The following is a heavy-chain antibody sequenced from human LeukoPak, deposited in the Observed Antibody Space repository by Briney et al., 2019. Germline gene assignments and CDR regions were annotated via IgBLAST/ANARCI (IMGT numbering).Heavy chain of an antibody. J-gene: IGHJ4*02. Sequence: SVKVSCKASGGTFSSYAISWVRQAPGQGLEWMGRIIPILGIANYAQKFQGRVTITADKSTSTAYMELSILRSEDTAVYYCARKDKQWLDYWGQGTLVTVSS. CDR3: ARKDKQWLDY. D-gene: IGHD6-19*01. CDR1: GGTFSSYA. V-gene: IGHV1-69*04. CDR2: IIPILGIA.